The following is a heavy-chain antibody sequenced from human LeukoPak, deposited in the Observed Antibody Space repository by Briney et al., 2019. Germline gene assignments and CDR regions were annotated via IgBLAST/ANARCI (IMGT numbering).Heavy chain of an antibody. CDR1: GGSVSSGSYY. J-gene: IGHJ4*02. V-gene: IGHV4-61*01. Sequence: PSETLSLTCTVSGGSVSSGSYYWSWFRQPPGKGLEWIGYIYYSGSTNYNPSLKSRVTISVDTSKNQFSLKLSSVTAADTAVYYCARESSQRWTFDYWGQGTLVTVSS. CDR2: IYYSGST. D-gene: IGHD3/OR15-3a*01. CDR3: ARESSQRWTFDY.